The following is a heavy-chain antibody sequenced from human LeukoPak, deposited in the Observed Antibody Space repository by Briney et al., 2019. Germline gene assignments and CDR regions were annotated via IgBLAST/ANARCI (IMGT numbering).Heavy chain of an antibody. CDR2: VYDGDTT. J-gene: IGHJ4*02. D-gene: IGHD2-21*02. CDR3: ARDRLLYLDY. Sequence: PGGSLRISCAGSGFNFNTYGMNWVRQAPGKGLEWVSAVYDGDTTYYADSVKGRFTISRDNSKNTLYLQINSLRVEDTAVYFCARDRLLYLDYWGQGTPVTVSS. V-gene: IGHV3-53*01. CDR1: GFNFNTYG.